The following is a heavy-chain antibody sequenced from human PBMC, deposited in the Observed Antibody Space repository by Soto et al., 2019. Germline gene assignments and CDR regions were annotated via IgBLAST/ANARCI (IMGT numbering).Heavy chain of an antibody. J-gene: IGHJ4*02. CDR3: AGTRHDYGIAY. Sequence: SETLSLTCTVSGGSISSYYWSWIRQPPGKGLEWIGYIYYSGSTNYNPSLKSRVTISVDTSKNQFSLKLSSVTAADTAVYYCAGTRHDYGIAYWGQGTLVTVSS. V-gene: IGHV4-59*01. CDR2: IYYSGST. CDR1: GGSISSYY. D-gene: IGHD4-17*01.